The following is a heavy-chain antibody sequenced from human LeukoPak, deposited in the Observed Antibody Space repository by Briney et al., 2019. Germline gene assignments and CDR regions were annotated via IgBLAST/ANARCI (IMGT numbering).Heavy chain of an antibody. CDR1: GYTFTSYG. Sequence: ASVKVSCKASGYTFTSYGISWVRQAPGQGLEWMGWISAYNGNTNYAQKLQGRVTMTTDTSTSTAYMELRSLRSDDTAVYYCARDAGYFDWLPGFDYWGRGTLVTVSS. V-gene: IGHV1-18*01. CDR2: ISAYNGNT. D-gene: IGHD3-9*01. J-gene: IGHJ4*02. CDR3: ARDAGYFDWLPGFDY.